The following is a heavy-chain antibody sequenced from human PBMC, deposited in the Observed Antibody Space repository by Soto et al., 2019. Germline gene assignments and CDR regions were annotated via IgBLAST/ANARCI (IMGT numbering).Heavy chain of an antibody. J-gene: IGHJ4*02. D-gene: IGHD4-17*01. CDR3: ATALTTVTTSPPFDY. CDR2: IYHSGST. CDR1: GGSISSGGYS. Sequence: QLQLQESGSGLVKPSQTLSLTCAVSGGSISSGGYSWSWIRQPPGKGLEWIGYIYHSGSTYYNPSLKSRVTISVDRSKNQFSLKLSSVTASDTAVYYCATALTTVTTSPPFDYWGQGTLVTVSS. V-gene: IGHV4-30-2*01.